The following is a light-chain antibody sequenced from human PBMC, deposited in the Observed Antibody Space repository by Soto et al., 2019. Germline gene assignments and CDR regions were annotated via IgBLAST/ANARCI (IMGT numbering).Light chain of an antibody. CDR3: QQFNSYPIT. CDR2: AAY. CDR1: QSISSY. Sequence: DIQMSQSPSSLSASVGDRVTITCRASQSISSYLNWYQHKPGKAPKLLIYAAYSLQSGVTSRLSGSGSGTEFTLTISGLQPDDFATYYCQQFNSYPITFGQGTRLEIK. V-gene: IGKV1-39*01. J-gene: IGKJ5*01.